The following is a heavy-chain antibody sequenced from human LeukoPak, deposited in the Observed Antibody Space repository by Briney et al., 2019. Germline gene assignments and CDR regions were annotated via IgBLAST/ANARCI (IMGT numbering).Heavy chain of an antibody. J-gene: IGHJ3*02. Sequence: ASVKVSCKASGYTFSGYHMHWVRQAPGQGLEWMGWINPNNGGTNYAQKFQGRVTMTRDTSISTAYMELSSLRSDDTAVYYCARDVESGYGDFGCAFDIWGQGTMVTVSS. D-gene: IGHD3-22*01. CDR2: INPNNGGT. CDR1: GYTFSGYH. CDR3: ARDVESGYGDFGCAFDI. V-gene: IGHV1-2*02.